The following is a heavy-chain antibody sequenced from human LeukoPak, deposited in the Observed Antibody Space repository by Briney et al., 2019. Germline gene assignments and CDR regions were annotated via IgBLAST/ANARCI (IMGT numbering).Heavy chain of an antibody. V-gene: IGHV4-34*01. J-gene: IGHJ4*02. CDR2: INHSGST. Sequence: PSETLSLTCAVYGGSFSGYYWSWIRQPPGKGLEWMGEINHSGSTNYNPSLKSRVTISVDTSKNQFSLKLSSVTAADTAVYYCARGVSEQWLVQSNYFDYWGQGTLVTVSS. CDR1: GGSFSGYY. D-gene: IGHD6-19*01. CDR3: ARGVSEQWLVQSNYFDY.